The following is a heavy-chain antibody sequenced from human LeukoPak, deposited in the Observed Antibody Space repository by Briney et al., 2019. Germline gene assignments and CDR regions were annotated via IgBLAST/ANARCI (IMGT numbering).Heavy chain of an antibody. V-gene: IGHV1-46*01. CDR2: IYPRDGST. CDR3: ARGHGGNSGGWFDP. CDR1: GYTFTSNY. D-gene: IGHD4-23*01. J-gene: IGHJ5*02. Sequence: ASVKVSCKASGYTFTSNYIHWVRQAPGQGLEWMGMIYPRDGSTSYAQKFQGRVTITADESTSTAYMELSSLRSEDTAVYYCARGHGGNSGGWFDPWGQGTLVTVSS.